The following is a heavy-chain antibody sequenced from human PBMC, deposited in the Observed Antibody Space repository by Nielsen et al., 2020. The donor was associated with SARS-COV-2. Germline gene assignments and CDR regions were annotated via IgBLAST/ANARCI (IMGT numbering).Heavy chain of an antibody. CDR3: ARERDSSGYNDALDI. J-gene: IGHJ3*02. Sequence: SETLSPTCAVSGGSISTGDYSWTWIRQPQGKGLAWIGYIHSSGSTYYNPSLSSRVTMSVDTSKNQFSLKLTSVTAADTAVYYCARERDSSGYNDALDIWGQGTMVTVSS. CDR2: IHSSGST. CDR1: GGSISTGDYS. V-gene: IGHV4-30-4*07. D-gene: IGHD3-22*01.